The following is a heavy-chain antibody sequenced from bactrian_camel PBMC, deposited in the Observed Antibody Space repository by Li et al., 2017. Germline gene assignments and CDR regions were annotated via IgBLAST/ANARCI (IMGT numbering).Heavy chain of an antibody. V-gene: IGHV3-1*01. CDR3: AVDVEYLPSKIDCADF. D-gene: IGHD1*01. J-gene: IGHJ4*01. CDR1: ELTEDDST. CDR2: ITHDGAT. Sequence: DVQLVESGGGSVQPGGSLRLTCTFSELTEDDSTLSWYRRAQGNMCEWVSSITHDGATEYAESVKGRFSISRDDAKNTMYLRMDSLRPDDAGVYYCAVDVEYLPSKIDCADFWGPGTQVTVS.